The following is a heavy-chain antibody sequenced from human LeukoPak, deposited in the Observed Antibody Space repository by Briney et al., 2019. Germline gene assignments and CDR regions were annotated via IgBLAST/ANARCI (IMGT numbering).Heavy chain of an antibody. CDR2: INHSGST. D-gene: IGHD3-22*01. J-gene: IGHJ3*02. CDR3: ARGYYYDSSGYPMVAFDI. V-gene: IGHV4-34*01. CDR1: GGSFSGYY. Sequence: SETLSRTCAVYGGSFSGYYWSWIRQPPGKGLEWIGEINHSGSTNYNPSLKSRVTISVDTSKNQFSLKLSSVTAADTAVYYCARGYYYDSSGYPMVAFDIWGQGTMVTVSS.